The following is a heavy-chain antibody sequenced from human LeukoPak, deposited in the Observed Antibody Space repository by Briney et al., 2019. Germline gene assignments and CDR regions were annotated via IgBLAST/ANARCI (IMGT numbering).Heavy chain of an antibody. V-gene: IGHV3-30*02. CDR1: GFTFLSYG. D-gene: IGHD4-11*01. CDR3: ASYDYSKHSLDY. J-gene: IGHJ4*02. Sequence: PGGSLRLSCAASGFTFLSYGMHWVRQAPGKGLEWVAFIRYDGSNKYYADSVKGRFTIPRDNSKNTLYLQMNSLRAEDTAVYYCASYDYSKHSLDYWGQGTLVTVSS. CDR2: IRYDGSNK.